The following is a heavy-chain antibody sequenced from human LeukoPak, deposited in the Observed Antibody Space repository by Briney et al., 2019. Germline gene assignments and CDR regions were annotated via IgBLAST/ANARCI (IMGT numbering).Heavy chain of an antibody. J-gene: IGHJ4*02. CDR2: ISSSSYI. CDR1: GFTFSSYS. CDR3: ARMEDYGDSKSDY. V-gene: IGHV3-21*01. Sequence: PGGSLRLSCAASGFTFSSYSMNWVRQAPGKGLEWVSSISSSSYIYYADSVKGRFTISRDNAKNSLHLQMNSLRAEDTAVYYCARMEDYGDSKSDYWGQGTLVTVSS. D-gene: IGHD4-17*01.